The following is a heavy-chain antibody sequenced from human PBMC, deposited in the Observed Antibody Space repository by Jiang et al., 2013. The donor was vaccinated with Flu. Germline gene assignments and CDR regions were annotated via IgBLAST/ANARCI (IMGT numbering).Heavy chain of an antibody. CDR3: ARDRGGSGWYFGGGYFDY. Sequence: CGAEVKKPGASVKVSCKASGYTFTSYGISWVRQAPGQGLEWMGWVSAYNGNTNYAQKLQGRVTMTTDTSTSTAYMELRSLRSDDTAVYYCARDRGGSGWYFGGGYFDYWGQGTLVTVSS. CDR1: GYTFTSYG. CDR2: VSAYNGNT. V-gene: IGHV1-18*01. D-gene: IGHD6-19*01. J-gene: IGHJ4*02.